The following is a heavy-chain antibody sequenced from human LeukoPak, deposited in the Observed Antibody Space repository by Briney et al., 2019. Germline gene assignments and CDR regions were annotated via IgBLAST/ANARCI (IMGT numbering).Heavy chain of an antibody. CDR1: GGTFSSYA. D-gene: IGHD3-3*01. V-gene: IGHV1-69*01. CDR2: IIPIFGTA. CDR3: ARGYLVYDFWSGYYLDY. Sequence: GASVKVSCKASGGTFSSYAISWVRQAPGQGLEWMGGIIPIFGTANYAQKFQGRVTITADESTSTAYMELSSLRSEDTAVYYCARGYLVYDFWSGYYLDYWGQGTLVNGSS. J-gene: IGHJ4*02.